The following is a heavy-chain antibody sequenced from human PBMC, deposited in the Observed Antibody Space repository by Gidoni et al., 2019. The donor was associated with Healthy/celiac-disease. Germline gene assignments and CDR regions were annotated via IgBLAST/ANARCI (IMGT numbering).Heavy chain of an antibody. D-gene: IGHD6-25*01. V-gene: IGHV4-61*02. J-gene: IGHJ6*02. Sequence: VQLQEWVPGLVKPSQTLSLTCPVSAASISSGGYSLSWIRQPAGKGLEWIGRIYTSGSTNYNPSLKSRVTISVATSKTQFSLKLSSVTAADTAVYYCTRDQGVAAKGPRRYYYGMDVWGQGTTVTVSS. CDR3: TRDQGVAAKGPRRYYYGMDV. CDR2: IYTSGST. CDR1: AASISSGGYS.